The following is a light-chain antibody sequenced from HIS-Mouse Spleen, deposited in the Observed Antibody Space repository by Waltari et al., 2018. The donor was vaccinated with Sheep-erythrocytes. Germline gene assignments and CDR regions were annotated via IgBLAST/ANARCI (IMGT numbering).Light chain of an antibody. J-gene: IGLJ3*02. CDR2: EGS. CDR3: CSYAGSSTPWV. CDR1: SSDVGSYNL. V-gene: IGLV2-23*01. Sequence: QSALTQPASVSGSPRQPITLPCPGPSSDVGSYNLASWYQQHPGKAPKLMIYEGSKRPSGVSNRFSGSKSGNTASLTISGLQAEDEADYYCCSYAGSSTPWVFGGGTKLTVL.